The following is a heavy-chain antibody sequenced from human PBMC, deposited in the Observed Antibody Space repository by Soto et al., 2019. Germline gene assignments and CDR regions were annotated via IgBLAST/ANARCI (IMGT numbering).Heavy chain of an antibody. CDR1: GGTFSSYA. CDR2: IIPIFGTA. J-gene: IGHJ4*02. D-gene: IGHD5-18*01. CDR3: AREGSHGPYYFDY. Sequence: SVKVSCKASGGTFSSYAISWVRQAPGQGLEWMGGIIPIFGTANYAQKFQGRVTITADESTSTAYMELSSLRSEDTAVYYCAREGSHGPYYFDYWGQGTLVTVSS. V-gene: IGHV1-69*13.